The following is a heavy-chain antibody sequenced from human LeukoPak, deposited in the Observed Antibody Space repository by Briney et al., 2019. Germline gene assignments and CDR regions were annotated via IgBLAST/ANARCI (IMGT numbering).Heavy chain of an antibody. CDR3: ARVTLSGWYGYY. D-gene: IGHD6-19*01. J-gene: IGHJ4*02. CDR2: INHSGST. V-gene: IGHV4-34*01. Sequence: KPSETLSLTCAVYGGSFSGYYWSWIRQPPGKGLEWIGEINHSGSTNYNPSLKSRATISVDTSKNQFSLKLSSVTAADTAVYYCARVTLSGWYGYYWGQGTLVTVSS. CDR1: GGSFSGYY.